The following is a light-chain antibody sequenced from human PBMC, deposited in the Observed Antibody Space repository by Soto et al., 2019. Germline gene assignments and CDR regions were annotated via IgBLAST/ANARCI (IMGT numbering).Light chain of an antibody. V-gene: IGKV1-27*01. CDR2: SAS. CDR3: QKYDSAPT. CDR1: RGIGNA. Sequence: DIWMTQSPSSLSTSVGDRASITCRTGRGIGNALAWYQQKPGTVPKLLIHSASTLQSGVPSRFSGSGSGTDFTLTISSLQPEDVASYYCQKYDSAPTFGPGTKVDI. J-gene: IGKJ1*01.